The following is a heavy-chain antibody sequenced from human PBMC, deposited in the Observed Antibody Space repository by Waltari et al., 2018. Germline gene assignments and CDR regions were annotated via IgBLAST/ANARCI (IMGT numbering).Heavy chain of an antibody. J-gene: IGHJ4*02. D-gene: IGHD2-8*01. CDR2: IYDSGST. CDR1: GRSLTVGTTS. Sequence: QLQLQESGSGLVKPSETLSLPCAVSGRSLTVGTTSRNWVRRPPGKGLEWIGLIYDSGSTYYNPSLKSRLTMSVDMSKNQFSLKLTSATAADTGIYYCARVQYADFSYHFDYWGRGTLVTVSS. V-gene: IGHV4-30-2*01. CDR3: ARVQYADFSYHFDY.